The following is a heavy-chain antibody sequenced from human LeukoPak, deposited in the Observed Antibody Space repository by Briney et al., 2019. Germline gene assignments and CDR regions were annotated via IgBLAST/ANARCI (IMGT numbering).Heavy chain of an antibody. J-gene: IGHJ4*02. CDR2: ISYDGSNK. CDR3: ARDFSVGALIFSFGY. Sequence: GGSLRLSCAASGFTFSSYAMHWVRQAPGKGLEWVAVISYDGSNKYYADSVKGRFTISRDNSKNTLYLQMNSLRAEDTAVYYCARDFSVGALIFSFGYWGQGTLVTVSS. CDR1: GFTFSSYA. D-gene: IGHD1-26*01. V-gene: IGHV3-30-3*01.